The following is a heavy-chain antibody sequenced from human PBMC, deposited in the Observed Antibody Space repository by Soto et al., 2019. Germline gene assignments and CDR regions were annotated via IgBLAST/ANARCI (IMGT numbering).Heavy chain of an antibody. V-gene: IGHV3-23*01. J-gene: IGHJ4*02. CDR3: ARPGIAAAGTSGSFRY. CDR1: GFAFSSYA. Sequence: EVQLLESGGGLVQPGGSLRLSCAACGFAFSSYAMSWFRQAPGKGLEWVSAISGSGGSTYYADSVKGRFTISRDNSKNTLYLQMNSLRAEDTAVYYCARPGIAAAGTSGSFRYWGQGTLVTVSS. CDR2: ISGSGGST. D-gene: IGHD6-13*01.